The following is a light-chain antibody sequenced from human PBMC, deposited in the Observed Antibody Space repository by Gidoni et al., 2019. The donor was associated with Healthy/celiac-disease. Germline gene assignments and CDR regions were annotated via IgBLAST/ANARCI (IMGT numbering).Light chain of an antibody. CDR1: QSVSSSY. CDR2: GAS. Sequence: EIVLTQSPGTLSLSPGERATLSCRASQSVSSSYLAWYQQKPGQAPRLLIYGASSRAPGIPDRFSGSGSGTDFTLTISGLEPEDFAVYYCQQYGSSAWTFGQGTKVEIK. CDR3: QQYGSSAWT. J-gene: IGKJ1*01. V-gene: IGKV3-20*01.